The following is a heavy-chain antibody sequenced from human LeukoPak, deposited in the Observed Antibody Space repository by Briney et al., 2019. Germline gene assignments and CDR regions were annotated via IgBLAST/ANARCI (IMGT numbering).Heavy chain of an antibody. CDR3: ARRGLVPAFDI. V-gene: IGHV3-74*01. CDR1: GFTFSSYW. Sequence: GGSLRLSCAASGFTFSSYWMHWVRQAPGMGLVWLSRVNSEGNITTYAGSVRGRFTISRDNAKNALYLQLNSMRAEDTAVYYCARRGLVPAFDIWGQGTMVSVTS. CDR2: VNSEGNIT. J-gene: IGHJ3*02. D-gene: IGHD3-10*02.